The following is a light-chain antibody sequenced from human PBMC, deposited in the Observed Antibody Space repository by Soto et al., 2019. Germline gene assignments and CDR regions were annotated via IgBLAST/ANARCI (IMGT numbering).Light chain of an antibody. CDR3: QQYDDWLRLT. CDR2: GAS. V-gene: IGKV3D-15*01. J-gene: IGKJ4*01. Sequence: EIVMTQYPATLSVSPGERDTLSCRASQSVNIYLAWYQPKPGQAPRLLIFGASSRATGIPARFSGSGSGTEFNLTISSLQSEDFAVYFCQQYDDWLRLTFGGGTKVEIK. CDR1: QSVNIY.